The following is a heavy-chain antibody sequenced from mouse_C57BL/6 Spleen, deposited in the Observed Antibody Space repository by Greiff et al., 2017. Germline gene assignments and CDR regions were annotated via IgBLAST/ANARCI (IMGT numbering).Heavy chain of an antibody. CDR2: IDPADGDT. CDR1: GFNITDYY. D-gene: IGHD2-12*01. V-gene: IGHV14-1*01. J-gene: IGHJ4*01. CDR3: TLLTRSYGDAMDY. Sequence: VQLQQSGAELVRPGASVKLSCTASGFNITDYYMHWVKQRPEQGLEWIGRIDPADGDTEYAPKFQGKATMTADTSSNTAYLQLSSLTSEDTAVYYCTLLTRSYGDAMDYWGQGTSVTVSS.